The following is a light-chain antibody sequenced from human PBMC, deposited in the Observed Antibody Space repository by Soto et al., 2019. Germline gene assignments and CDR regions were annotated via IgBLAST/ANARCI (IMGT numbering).Light chain of an antibody. CDR2: DAS. CDR1: QSVSNH. J-gene: IGKJ3*01. CDR3: QQRGNWPFFT. Sequence: EIVLTQSPATLSLSPGERATLSCRASQSVSNHLAWYQQKPGQAPRLLIFDASNRATGVPARFSGSGSGTDFTLTISSLEPEDFAVYYCQQRGNWPFFTVGPGTKVDVK. V-gene: IGKV3-11*01.